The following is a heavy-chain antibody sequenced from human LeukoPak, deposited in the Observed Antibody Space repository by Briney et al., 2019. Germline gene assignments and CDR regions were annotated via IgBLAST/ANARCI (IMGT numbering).Heavy chain of an antibody. D-gene: IGHD1-26*01. J-gene: IGHJ3*02. Sequence: GASVKVSCKASGYIFTDYYMHWVRQAPGQELGWMGRINPNSGGTNYAQKFQGRVTMTRDTSTSTVYMELSSLRSEDTAVYYCARAARSGSYYAFDIWGQGTMVTVSS. CDR3: ARAARSGSYYAFDI. CDR2: INPNSGGT. V-gene: IGHV1/OR15-1*04. CDR1: GYIFTDYY.